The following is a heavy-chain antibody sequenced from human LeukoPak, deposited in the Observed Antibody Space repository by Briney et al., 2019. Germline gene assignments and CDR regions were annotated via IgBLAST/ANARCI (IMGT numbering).Heavy chain of an antibody. J-gene: IGHJ4*02. CDR3: ARENSSGWYVDY. CDR1: GYTFTSYY. CDR2: INPSGGST. Sequence: ASVKVSCKASGYTFTSYYMHWVRQAPGQGLEWMGIINPSGGSTSYAQKFQGRVTMTRDMSTSTVYMELSSLRSEDTAVYYCARENSSGWYVDYWGQGTLVTVSS. D-gene: IGHD6-19*01. V-gene: IGHV1-46*01.